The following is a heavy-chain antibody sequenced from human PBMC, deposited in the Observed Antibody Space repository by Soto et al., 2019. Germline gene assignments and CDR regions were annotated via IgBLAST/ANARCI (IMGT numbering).Heavy chain of an antibody. V-gene: IGHV4-34*01. J-gene: IGHJ6*02. CDR3: ARGGYSSGWSLADYYYGMDV. D-gene: IGHD6-19*01. CDR1: GGSFSSYY. Sequence: SETLSLTCAVYGGSFSSYYWSWIRQPPGKGLEWIGGINHSGSTNYNQSLKRRVTISVDTSKNQFSLKLSSVTAADTAVYYCARGGYSSGWSLADYYYGMDVWGQGTTVTVSS. CDR2: INHSGST.